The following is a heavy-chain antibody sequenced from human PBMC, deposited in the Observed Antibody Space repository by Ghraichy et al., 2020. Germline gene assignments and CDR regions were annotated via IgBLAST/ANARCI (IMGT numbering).Heavy chain of an antibody. J-gene: IGHJ6*02. CDR1: GFTLSSYS. Sequence: RGSLRLSCVGSGFTLSSYSMNWVRQAPGKGLEWVSYITSSSRFISYADSVKGRFTVSRDNAQNSLYLQMKSLRDEDTAVYYCARGSTVVRYYYYDGMDVWGQGTTVTVSS. V-gene: IGHV3-48*02. CDR3: ARGSTVVRYYYYDGMDV. D-gene: IGHD4-23*01. CDR2: ITSSSRFI.